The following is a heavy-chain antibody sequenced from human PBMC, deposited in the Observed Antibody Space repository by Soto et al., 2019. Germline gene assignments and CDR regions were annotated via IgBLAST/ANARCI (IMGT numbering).Heavy chain of an antibody. CDR3: AKDRASRFGVEGYFDY. V-gene: IGHV3-48*01. D-gene: IGHD3-10*01. Sequence: PGGSLRLSCVASGFSFKNYNMNWVRQAPGKGLEWVSDITRSGSARNYADSVKGRFTISRDNSKNTLYLQMNSLRAEDTAVYYCAKDRASRFGVEGYFDYWGQGTLVTVSS. CDR1: GFSFKNYN. CDR2: ITRSGSAR. J-gene: IGHJ4*02.